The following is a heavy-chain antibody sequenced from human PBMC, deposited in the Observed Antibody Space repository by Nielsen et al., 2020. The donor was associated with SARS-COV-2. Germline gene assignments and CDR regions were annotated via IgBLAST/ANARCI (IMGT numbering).Heavy chain of an antibody. D-gene: IGHD3-3*01. CDR2: ISYDGSNK. Sequence: WIRQPPGKGLEWVAVISYDGSNKYYADSVKGRFTISRDNSKNTLYLQMNSLRAEDTAVYYCAKDLYYDFWSGYAPWGQGTLVTVSS. J-gene: IGHJ5*02. V-gene: IGHV3-30*18. CDR3: AKDLYYDFWSGYAP.